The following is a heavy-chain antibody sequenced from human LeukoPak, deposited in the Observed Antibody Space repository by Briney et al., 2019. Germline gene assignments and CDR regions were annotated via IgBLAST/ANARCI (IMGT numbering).Heavy chain of an antibody. D-gene: IGHD6-6*01. CDR1: GFTFSSYG. CDR2: IRYDGSNK. Sequence: PGGSLRLSCAASGFTFSSYGVHWVRQAPGKGLEWVAFIRYDGSNKYYADSVKGRFTISRDNSKNTLYLQMNSLRAEDTAVYYCAKDGIAAGPSLDYWGQGTLVTVSS. J-gene: IGHJ4*02. V-gene: IGHV3-30*02. CDR3: AKDGIAAGPSLDY.